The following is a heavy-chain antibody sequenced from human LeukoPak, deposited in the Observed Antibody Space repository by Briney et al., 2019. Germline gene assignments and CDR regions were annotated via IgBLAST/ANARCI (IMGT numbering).Heavy chain of an antibody. V-gene: IGHV3-21*01. Sequence: GGSLRLSCAASGFPFSSYSMNWVRQAPGKGLEWVSSISSSSSYIYYADSVKGRFTISRDNAKNSLYLQMNSLRAEDTAVYYCARSIGSGYDPRNFDYWGQGTLVTVSS. CDR2: ISSSSSYI. J-gene: IGHJ4*02. CDR1: GFPFSSYS. D-gene: IGHD5-12*01. CDR3: ARSIGSGYDPRNFDY.